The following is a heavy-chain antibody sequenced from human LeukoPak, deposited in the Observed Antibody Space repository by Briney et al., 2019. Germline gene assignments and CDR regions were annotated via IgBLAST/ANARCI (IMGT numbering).Heavy chain of an antibody. J-gene: IGHJ3*02. Sequence: ASVKVSYKASGYTFTNYGITWVRQAPGQGLEWMGWISAYNGHTRYAQMFQGRVTMTTDASTTTAYMELRSLRSDDTAVYYCARGYTHRMYYSEGGDAFDIWGQGTMVTVSS. CDR1: GYTFTNYG. CDR2: ISAYNGHT. D-gene: IGHD3-22*01. V-gene: IGHV1-18*01. CDR3: ARGYTHRMYYSEGGDAFDI.